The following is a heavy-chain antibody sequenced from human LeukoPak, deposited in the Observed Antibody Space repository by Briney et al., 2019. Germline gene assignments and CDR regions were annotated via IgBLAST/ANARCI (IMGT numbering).Heavy chain of an antibody. V-gene: IGHV3-48*01. CDR3: AREQVVVAALTYYYYYGMDV. D-gene: IGHD2-15*01. CDR2: IGTITSTT. CDR1: GFTFGSYA. Sequence: GGSLRLSCVASGFTFGSYAMNWVRQAPGKGLEWVSYIGTITSTTYYADSVKGRFTISRDNSKNTLYLQMNSLRAEDTAVYYCAREQVVVAALTYYYYYGMDVWGQGTTVTVSS. J-gene: IGHJ6*02.